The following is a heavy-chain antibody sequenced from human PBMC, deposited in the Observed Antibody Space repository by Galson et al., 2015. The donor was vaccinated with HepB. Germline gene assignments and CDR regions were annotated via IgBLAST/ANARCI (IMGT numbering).Heavy chain of an antibody. V-gene: IGHV7-4-1*02. CDR3: ARDRGSWEQWLVAISIDY. CDR2: INTNTGNP. Sequence: SVKVSCKASGYTFTSYAMNWVRQAPGQGLEWMGWINTNTGNPTYAQGFTGRFVFSLDTSVSKAYLQISSLKAEDAAVYYCARDRGSWEQWLVAISIDYWGQGTLVTVSS. J-gene: IGHJ4*02. D-gene: IGHD6-19*01. CDR1: GYTFTSYA.